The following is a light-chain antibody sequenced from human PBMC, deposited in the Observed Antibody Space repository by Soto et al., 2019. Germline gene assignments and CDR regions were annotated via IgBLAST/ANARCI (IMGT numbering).Light chain of an antibody. V-gene: IGKV2-28*01. Sequence: EIVMTQAPVSLPVSPGEPASISCRSSQSLLHSNGYNYLDWYLQKPGQSPQLLIFLGSNRASGVPDRFSGSGSGTDFTLKISRVEAEDVGIYYCMQALQTPPTFGHGTKVGFK. CDR3: MQALQTPPT. J-gene: IGKJ1*01. CDR2: LGS. CDR1: QSLLHSNGYNY.